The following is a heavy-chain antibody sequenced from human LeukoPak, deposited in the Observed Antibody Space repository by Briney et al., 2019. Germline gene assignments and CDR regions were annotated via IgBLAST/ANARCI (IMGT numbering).Heavy chain of an antibody. D-gene: IGHD3-10*01. CDR2: IYYSGST. V-gene: IGHV4-39*01. CDR1: GGSISSSSYY. J-gene: IGHJ5*02. Sequence: SETLSLTCTVSGGSISSSSYYWGWIRQPPGKGLEWIGSIYYSGSTYYNPSLKSRVTISVDTSKNQFSLKLSSVTAADTAVYYCARSAGGFGELLSWFDPWGQGTLVTVSS. CDR3: ARSAGGFGELLSWFDP.